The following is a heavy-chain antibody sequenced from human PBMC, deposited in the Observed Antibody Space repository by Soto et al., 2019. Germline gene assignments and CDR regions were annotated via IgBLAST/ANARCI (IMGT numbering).Heavy chain of an antibody. D-gene: IGHD2-15*01. V-gene: IGHV4-31*03. CDR3: ARGSYCSGGSCYQNFDY. Sequence: PSETLSLTCTVSGGSISSGGYYCSWIRQHPGKGLEWIGYIYYSGSTYYNPSLKSRVTISVDTSKNQFSLKLSSVTAADTAVYYCARGSYCSGGSCYQNFDYWGQGTQVTVSS. J-gene: IGHJ4*02. CDR1: GGSISSGGYY. CDR2: IYYSGST.